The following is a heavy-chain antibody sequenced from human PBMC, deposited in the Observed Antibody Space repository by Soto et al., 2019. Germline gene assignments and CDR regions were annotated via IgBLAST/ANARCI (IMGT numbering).Heavy chain of an antibody. CDR2: INPSGGST. V-gene: IGHV1-46*01. D-gene: IGHD3-22*01. CDR3: AREPPPNYYDSSGYPLGPYGMDV. Sequence: GASVKVSCKASGYTFTSYYMHWVRQAPGQGLEWMGIINPSGGSTSYAQKFQGRVTMTRDTPTSTVYMELSSLRSEDTAVYYCAREPPPNYYDSSGYPLGPYGMDVWGQGTTVTVSS. J-gene: IGHJ6*02. CDR1: GYTFTSYY.